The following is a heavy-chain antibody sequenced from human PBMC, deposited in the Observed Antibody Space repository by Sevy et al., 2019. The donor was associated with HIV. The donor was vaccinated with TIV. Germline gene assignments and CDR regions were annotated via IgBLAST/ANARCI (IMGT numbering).Heavy chain of an antibody. V-gene: IGHV3-30*02. CDR1: GLTFSSYG. D-gene: IGHD5-18*01. CDR2: ISYHESNK. Sequence: GGSLRLSCAASGLTFSSYGMHWVRQAPGKGLEWVALISYHESNKFYADSVKGRLTISRDNSKNMLYLQMDNLRAEDTAVYYCATKKIDRGYSYDTDYWGQGTLVTVSS. CDR3: ATKKIDRGYSYDTDY. J-gene: IGHJ4*02.